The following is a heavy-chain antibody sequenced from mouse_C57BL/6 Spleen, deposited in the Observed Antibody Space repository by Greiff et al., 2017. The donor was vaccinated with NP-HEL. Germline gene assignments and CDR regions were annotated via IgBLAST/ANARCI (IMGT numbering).Heavy chain of an antibody. CDR2: IWSDGST. CDR3: GTGYDSYYAMDY. V-gene: IGHV2-6*03. D-gene: IGHD2-2*01. CDR1: GFSLTSYG. Sequence: VQLQQSGPGLVAPSQSLSITCTVSGFSLTSYGVHWVRQPPGKGLEWLVVIWSDGSTTYNSALKSRLSISKDNSKSQVFLKMNSLQTDDTAMYYCGTGYDSYYAMDYWGQGTSVTVSS. J-gene: IGHJ4*01.